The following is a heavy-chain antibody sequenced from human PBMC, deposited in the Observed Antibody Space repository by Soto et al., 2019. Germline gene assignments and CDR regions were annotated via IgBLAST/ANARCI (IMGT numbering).Heavy chain of an antibody. D-gene: IGHD3-3*01. Sequence: PGGSLRLSCEASGFTFKNYALNWVRQSPGKGLGWVSAITASGGSTFYSDSVKGRFTISRDNSKSTLFLQMNSLRVEDTAVYYCAKDNGITIFRGDYWGHGTLVTVSS. J-gene: IGHJ4*01. V-gene: IGHV3-23*01. CDR2: ITASGGST. CDR1: GFTFKNYA. CDR3: AKDNGITIFRGDY.